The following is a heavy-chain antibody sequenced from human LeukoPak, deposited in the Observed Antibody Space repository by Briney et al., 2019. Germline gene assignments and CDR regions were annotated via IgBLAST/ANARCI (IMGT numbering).Heavy chain of an antibody. CDR2: IYPGDSDT. J-gene: IGHJ4*02. Sequence: GESLKISCKGSGYSFTSYWIGCVRQMPGKGLEWMGIIYPGDSDTRYSPSFQGQVTISADKFISTAYLQWSSLKASDTAMYYCARQHDSSDRDYWGQGTLVTVSS. V-gene: IGHV5-51*01. D-gene: IGHD3-22*01. CDR3: ARQHDSSDRDY. CDR1: GYSFTSYW.